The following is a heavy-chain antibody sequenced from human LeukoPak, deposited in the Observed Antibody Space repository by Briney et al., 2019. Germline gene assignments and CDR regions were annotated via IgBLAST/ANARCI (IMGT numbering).Heavy chain of an antibody. CDR2: IYYSGST. CDR1: GGSISSSSYY. D-gene: IGHD6-13*01. V-gene: IGHV4-30-4*08. CDR3: ATSSSRENGFDY. Sequence: SETLSLTCTVSGGSISSSSYYWGWIRQPPGKGLEWIGYIYYSGSTYYNPSLKSRVTISVDTSKNQFSLKLSSVTAADTAVYYCATSSSRENGFDYWGQGTLVTVSS. J-gene: IGHJ4*02.